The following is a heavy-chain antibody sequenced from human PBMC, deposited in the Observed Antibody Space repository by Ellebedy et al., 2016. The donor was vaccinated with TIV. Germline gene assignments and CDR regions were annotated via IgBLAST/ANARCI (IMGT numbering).Heavy chain of an antibody. CDR2: INSDGSST. J-gene: IGHJ6*02. CDR1: GFTFSSYW. D-gene: IGHD3-16*01. CDR3: ARDTGGGYYYYYGLDV. Sequence: GGSLRLSCAASGFTFSSYWMHWVRQAPGKGLVWVSRINSDGSSTSYADSVKGRFTISRDNAKNTLYLQMNSLRAEDTAVYYCARDTGGGYYYYYGLDVWGQGTTVTVSS. V-gene: IGHV3-74*01.